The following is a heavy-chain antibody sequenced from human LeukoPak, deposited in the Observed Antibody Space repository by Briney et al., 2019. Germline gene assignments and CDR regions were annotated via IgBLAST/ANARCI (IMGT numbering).Heavy chain of an antibody. CDR2: IYYSGST. V-gene: IGHV4-31*03. Sequence: SETLSLTCTVSGGSISSGGYYWSWIRQHPGKGLEWIGYIYYSGSTYYNPSLKSRVTISVDTSKNQFSLKLSSVTAADTAVYYCARDHLGPLGMDVWGQGTTVTVSS. J-gene: IGHJ6*02. CDR3: ARDHLGPLGMDV. CDR1: GGSISSGGYY.